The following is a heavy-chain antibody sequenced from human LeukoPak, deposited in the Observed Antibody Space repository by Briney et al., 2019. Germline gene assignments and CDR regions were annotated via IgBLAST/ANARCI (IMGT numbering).Heavy chain of an antibody. CDR3: ARGGHYDSSGSLDY. CDR1: GGSISSYY. D-gene: IGHD3-22*01. J-gene: IGHJ4*02. Sequence: SETLSLTCTVSGGSISSYYWSWIRQPPGKGLEWIGYIYYSGSTNYNPSLKSRVTISVDTPKNQFSLKLSSVTAADTAVYYCARGGHYDSSGSLDYWGQGTLVTVSS. CDR2: IYYSGST. V-gene: IGHV4-59*01.